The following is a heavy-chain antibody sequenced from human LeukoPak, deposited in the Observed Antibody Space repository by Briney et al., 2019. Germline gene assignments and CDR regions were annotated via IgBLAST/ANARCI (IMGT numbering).Heavy chain of an antibody. CDR1: GFPFSTYS. V-gene: IGHV3-30*04. D-gene: IGHD4-11*01. J-gene: IGHJ6*02. Sequence: GGSLRLSCAASGFPFSTYSMHWVRQAPGKGLEWVAVMSSDGRNDNYANSVKGRFTISRDNSKNALFLQMNTLRAEDTAVYYCAREDYSTGYYGMDVWGQGTTVTVSS. CDR2: MSSDGRND. CDR3: AREDYSTGYYGMDV.